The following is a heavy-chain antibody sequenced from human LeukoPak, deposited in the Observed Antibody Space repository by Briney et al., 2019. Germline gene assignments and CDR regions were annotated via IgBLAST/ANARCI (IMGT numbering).Heavy chain of an antibody. CDR1: GFTLSSYG. V-gene: IGHV3-30*02. CDR2: IRYDGSNK. D-gene: IGHD3-10*01. Sequence: QTGGSLRLSCAASGFTLSSYGMHWVRQAPGKGLEWVAFIRYDGSNKYYADSVKGRFTISRDNSKNTLYLQMNSLRAEDTAVYYCAKDPLGVPSHFDYWGQGTLVTVSS. CDR3: AKDPLGVPSHFDY. J-gene: IGHJ4*02.